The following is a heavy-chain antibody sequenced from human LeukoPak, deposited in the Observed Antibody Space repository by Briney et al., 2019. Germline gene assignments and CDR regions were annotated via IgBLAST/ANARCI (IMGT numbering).Heavy chain of an antibody. D-gene: IGHD2-8*01. J-gene: IGHJ4*02. CDR2: ISDSGDYT. V-gene: IGHV3-23*01. CDR3: AKDTSIGKYCTNGVCSPFDY. Sequence: GGSLRLSCAGSGFTFSSYAMSWVRQAPGQGLEWVSVISDSGDYTSYADSVRGRFTISRDNSRNTLYMQMTSLRPEDTAVYYCAKDTSIGKYCTNGVCSPFDYWGQGTLVTVSS. CDR1: GFTFSSYA.